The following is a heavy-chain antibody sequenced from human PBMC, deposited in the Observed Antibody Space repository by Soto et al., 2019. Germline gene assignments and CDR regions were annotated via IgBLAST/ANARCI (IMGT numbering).Heavy chain of an antibody. CDR1: GDSITSSGYY. V-gene: IGHV4-31*03. J-gene: IGHJ4*02. Sequence: SETLSLTCTVSGDSITSSGYYWSWIRQHPGKGLEWIGYIYYSETTYYNPSLKSRVSMSLDASKSQFTLRLSSVTAADPAVYYCGRDRARLANFGFDPIGYFAYWGLGTLGTVSS. CDR2: IYYSETT. D-gene: IGHD5-12*01. CDR3: GRDRARLANFGFDPIGYFAY.